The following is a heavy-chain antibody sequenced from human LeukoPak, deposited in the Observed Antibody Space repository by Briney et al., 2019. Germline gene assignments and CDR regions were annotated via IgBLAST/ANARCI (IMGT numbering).Heavy chain of an antibody. CDR2: VSYDGSEK. Sequence: GGSLRLSCVASGFTFISYAMHWVRQTPGKGLEWVAVVSYDGSEKYYADSVKGRFTISRDQSKNTLYLQMNSLRAEDTAVYYCARGYSYGYSDFDYWGQGTLVTVSS. J-gene: IGHJ4*02. D-gene: IGHD5-18*01. CDR1: GFTFISYA. CDR3: ARGYSYGYSDFDY. V-gene: IGHV3-30*04.